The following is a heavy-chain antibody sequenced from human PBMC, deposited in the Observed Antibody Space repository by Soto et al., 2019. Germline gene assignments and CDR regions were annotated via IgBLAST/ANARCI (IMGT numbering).Heavy chain of an antibody. V-gene: IGHV3-15*07. CDR1: GFTFSNAW. CDR3: TTDPVRHYYDSSGYSYY. CDR2: IKSKTDGGTT. D-gene: IGHD3-22*01. Sequence: EVQLVESGGGLVKPGGSLRLSCAASGFTFSNAWMNWVRQAPGKGLEWVGRIKSKTDGGTTDYAAPVKGRFTISRDDSKNTLYLQMNSLKTEDTAVYYCTTDPVRHYYDSSGYSYYWGQGTLVTVSS. J-gene: IGHJ4*02.